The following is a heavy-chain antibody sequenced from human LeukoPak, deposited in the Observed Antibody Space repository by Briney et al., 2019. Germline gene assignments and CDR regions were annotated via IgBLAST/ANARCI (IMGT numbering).Heavy chain of an antibody. CDR2: IWYDGGNK. V-gene: IGHV3-33*01. Sequence: GGPLRLSCAASGFTFRSYGMHWVRQAPGKGLEWVAVIWYDGGNKYYADSVKGRFTISRDNSKNTLYLQMNSLRAEDTAVYYCARDPYGSGSTSFDIWGQGTMVTVSS. CDR1: GFTFRSYG. CDR3: ARDPYGSGSTSFDI. D-gene: IGHD3-10*01. J-gene: IGHJ3*02.